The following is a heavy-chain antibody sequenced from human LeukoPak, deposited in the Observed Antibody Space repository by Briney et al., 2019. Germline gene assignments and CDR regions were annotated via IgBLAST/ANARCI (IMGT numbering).Heavy chain of an antibody. CDR2: VTSTGRST. CDR3: ARGRRGSYYTFQV. CDR1: GFSLSDYY. J-gene: IGHJ4*02. V-gene: IGHV3-11*01. Sequence: GGSLRLSCAVSGFSLSDYYMNWVRQAPGKGLEWISYVTSTGRSTNYADSVKGRFTISRDSAKNSVSLQLSSLTAEDTAVYYCARGRRGSYYTFQVWCQGTLVSVSS. D-gene: IGHD3-16*01.